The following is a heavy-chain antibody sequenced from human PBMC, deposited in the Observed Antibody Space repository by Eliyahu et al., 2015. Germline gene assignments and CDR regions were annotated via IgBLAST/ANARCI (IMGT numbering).Heavy chain of an antibody. CDR3: ARAGSWLPFDI. Sequence: QVQLQESGPGLVKPSETLSLTCXVXGGSISSYYWSWIRQPAGKGLEWIGRIYTSGSTNYKPSLKSRVTMSVDTSKNQFSLKVRSVTAADTAVYYCARAGSWLPFDIWGQGTMVTVSS. CDR1: GGSISSYY. D-gene: IGHD6-13*01. CDR2: IYTSGST. J-gene: IGHJ3*02. V-gene: IGHV4-4*07.